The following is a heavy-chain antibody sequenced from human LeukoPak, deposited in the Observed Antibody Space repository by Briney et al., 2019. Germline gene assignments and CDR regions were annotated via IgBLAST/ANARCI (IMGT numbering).Heavy chain of an antibody. Sequence: GESLKISCKGSGYSFTSYWIGWVRQMPGKGVEWMGIIYPGDSDTRYSPSFQGQVTISADKSISTAYLQWSSLKASDTAVYYCARVGHRVIPVRLPDYWGQGTLVTVSS. D-gene: IGHD3-22*01. J-gene: IGHJ4*02. CDR1: GYSFTSYW. V-gene: IGHV5-51*01. CDR3: ARVGHRVIPVRLPDY. CDR2: IYPGDSDT.